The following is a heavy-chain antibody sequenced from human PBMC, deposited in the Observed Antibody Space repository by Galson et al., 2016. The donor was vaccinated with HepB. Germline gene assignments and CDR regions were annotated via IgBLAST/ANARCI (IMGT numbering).Heavy chain of an antibody. Sequence: SLRLSCAASGFTFSSYGMHWVRQAPGKGLDWVAVIWYDGSNKYYADSVKGRFTISRDNSKNTLYLQMNSVRAEDTAVYYCAKIGSEYGMDVWGKGTTVTVAS. D-gene: IGHD3-10*01. J-gene: IGHJ6*04. CDR1: GFTFSSYG. CDR2: IWYDGSNK. CDR3: AKIGSEYGMDV. V-gene: IGHV3-33*06.